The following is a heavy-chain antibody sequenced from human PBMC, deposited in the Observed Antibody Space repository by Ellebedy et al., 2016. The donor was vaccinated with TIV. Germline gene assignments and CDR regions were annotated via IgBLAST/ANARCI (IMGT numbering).Heavy chain of an antibody. Sequence: SVKVSXXASGGTFSSYAISWVRQAPGQGLEWMGGIIPIFGTANYAQKFQGRVTITADESTSTAYMELSSLRSEDTAVYYCASDSGSYDAFDIWGQGTMVTVSS. CDR3: ASDSGSYDAFDI. D-gene: IGHD5-12*01. CDR1: GGTFSSYA. CDR2: IIPIFGTA. J-gene: IGHJ3*02. V-gene: IGHV1-69*13.